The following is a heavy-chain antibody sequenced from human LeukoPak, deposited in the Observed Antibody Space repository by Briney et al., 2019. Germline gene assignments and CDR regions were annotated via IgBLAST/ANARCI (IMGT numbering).Heavy chain of an antibody. CDR3: ARGDLKSDWFDP. Sequence: PSETLSPTCTVSGGSISSDLYYWNWIRQPAGKGLEWIGRFYNSGRTNFNPSLKSRDTISADTSKNQFSLKLRSVTAADTAVYYCARGDLKSDWFDPWGQGTLVIVST. J-gene: IGHJ5*02. D-gene: IGHD3-3*01. V-gene: IGHV4-61*02. CDR2: FYNSGRT. CDR1: GGSISSDLYY.